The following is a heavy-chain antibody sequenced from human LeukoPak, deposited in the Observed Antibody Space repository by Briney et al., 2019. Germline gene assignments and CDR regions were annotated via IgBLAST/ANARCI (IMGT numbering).Heavy chain of an antibody. Sequence: EASVKVSCKASGGTFSSYAISWVRQAPGQGLXXXXXXXXXFGTANYAQKFQGRVTITADKSTSTAYMELSSLRSEDTAVYYCASLQGGYCSSTSCPEIDYWGQGTLVTVSS. J-gene: IGHJ4*02. V-gene: IGHV1-69*06. CDR2: XXXXFGTA. CDR3: ASLQGGYCSSTSCPEIDY. CDR1: GGTFSSYA. D-gene: IGHD2-2*01.